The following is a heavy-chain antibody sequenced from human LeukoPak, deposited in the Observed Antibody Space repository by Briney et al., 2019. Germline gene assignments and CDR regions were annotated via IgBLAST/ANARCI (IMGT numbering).Heavy chain of an antibody. Sequence: SETLSLTCAVYGGSFSGYYWSWIRQPPGKGLEWIGEINHSGSTNYNPSLKSRVTISVDTSKNQFSLKLSSVTAADTAVYYCARSYGDYGGFRFDPWGQGTLVTVSS. CDR3: ARSYGDYGGFRFDP. V-gene: IGHV4-34*01. CDR1: GGSFSGYY. CDR2: INHSGST. J-gene: IGHJ5*02. D-gene: IGHD4-17*01.